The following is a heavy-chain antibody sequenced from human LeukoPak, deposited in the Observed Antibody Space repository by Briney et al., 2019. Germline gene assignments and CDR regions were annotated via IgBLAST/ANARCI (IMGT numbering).Heavy chain of an antibody. Sequence: GGSLRLSCAASGFTVSNNFMSWVRQAPGKGLEWVSFIHSGGATYYADSVKGRFTLSRDNSKSTLYLQMNSLRAEDTAVYYCARRGSYYVFDIWGHGTVVTVSS. D-gene: IGHD1-26*01. V-gene: IGHV3-53*01. CDR2: IHSGGAT. J-gene: IGHJ3*02. CDR1: GFTVSNNF. CDR3: ARRGSYYVFDI.